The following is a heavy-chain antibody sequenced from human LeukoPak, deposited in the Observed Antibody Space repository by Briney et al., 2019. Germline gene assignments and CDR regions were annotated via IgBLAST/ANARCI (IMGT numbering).Heavy chain of an antibody. Sequence: GGSLRLSCAASGFTFSSYAMSWVRQAPGKGLEWVSAISGSGGSTYYADSVKGRFTISRDNSKNTLYLQMNSLRAEDTGVYYCARGPITAIYYYYYMDVWGKGTTVTVSS. J-gene: IGHJ6*03. CDR1: GFTFSSYA. D-gene: IGHD6-25*01. CDR2: ISGSGGST. V-gene: IGHV3-23*01. CDR3: ARGPITAIYYYYYMDV.